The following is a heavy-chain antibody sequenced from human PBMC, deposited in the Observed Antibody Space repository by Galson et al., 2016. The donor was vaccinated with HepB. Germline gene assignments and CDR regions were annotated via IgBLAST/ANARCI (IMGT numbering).Heavy chain of an antibody. CDR1: GITFSSYW. Sequence: SLRLSCAASGITFSSYWMRWVRQAPGKGLVWVSRINSDGNSIAYADSVRGRFTIARDNAKNTLFLQMNSLRAEDTAVYYCARGTTTAGTWYYGMDVWGQGTTVTVSS. CDR3: ARGTTTAGTWYYGMDV. D-gene: IGHD6-13*01. CDR2: INSDGNSI. V-gene: IGHV3-74*01. J-gene: IGHJ6*02.